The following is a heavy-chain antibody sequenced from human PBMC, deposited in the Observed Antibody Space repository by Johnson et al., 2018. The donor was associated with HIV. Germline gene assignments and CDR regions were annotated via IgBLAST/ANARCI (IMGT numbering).Heavy chain of an antibody. D-gene: IGHD2-21*01. J-gene: IGHJ3*02. V-gene: IGHV3-30*19. CDR1: GFTFSSYG. Sequence: QVQLVESGGGVVQPGGSLRLSCAASGFTFSSYGMHWVRQAPGKGLEWVAVISYDGSNKYYADSVKGRFTISRENAKNSLYLQMNSLRAGDTAVYYCVRARGYSLVFDIWGKGTMVTVSS. CDR2: ISYDGSNK. CDR3: VRARGYSLVFDI.